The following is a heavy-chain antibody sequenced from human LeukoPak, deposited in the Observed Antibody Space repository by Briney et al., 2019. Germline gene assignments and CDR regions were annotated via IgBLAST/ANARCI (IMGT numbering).Heavy chain of an antibody. V-gene: IGHV4-59*01. CDR2: IYYSGST. CDR3: ARVGQPELKYFDY. D-gene: IGHD1-26*01. CDR1: GGSISSYY. Sequence: ASETLSLTCTVSGGSISSYYWSWIRQPPGKGLEWIGYIYYSGSTNYNPSLKSRVTISVDTSKNQFSLKLSSVTAADTAVYYCARVGQPELKYFDYWGQGTLVTVSS. J-gene: IGHJ4*02.